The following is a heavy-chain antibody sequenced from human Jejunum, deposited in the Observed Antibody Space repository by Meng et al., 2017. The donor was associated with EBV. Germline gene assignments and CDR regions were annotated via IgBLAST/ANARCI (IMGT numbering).Heavy chain of an antibody. Sequence: QGHLQSSGPRPVTPSQTLSLPYAISGDSVSSNSAAWNCIRQSPSRGLEWLGRTYYRSKWYNDYAQSVKSRLTINPDTSKNQFSLQLNSVTPEDTAVYFCARETTGGYYFDYWGQGTLVTVSS. J-gene: IGHJ4*02. CDR2: TYYRSKWYN. D-gene: IGHD1-1*01. V-gene: IGHV6-1*01. CDR1: GDSVSSNSAA. CDR3: ARETTGGYYFDY.